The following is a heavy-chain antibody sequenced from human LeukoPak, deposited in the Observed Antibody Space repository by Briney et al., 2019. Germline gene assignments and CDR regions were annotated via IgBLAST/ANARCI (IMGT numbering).Heavy chain of an antibody. CDR3: ARWGTEAYCGGDCYSRLEYFQH. CDR1: GGTFSRFT. J-gene: IGHJ1*01. Sequence: ASVEVFRKAFGGTFSRFTISLVRQDPGQGPEWMGRIIPILGMANYAQKFQGRVHITADKSPSTAYPALRRQRSEETAVYYCARWGTEAYCGGDCYSRLEYFQHWGQGTLVTVSS. CDR2: IIPILGMA. D-gene: IGHD2-21*02. V-gene: IGHV1-69*02.